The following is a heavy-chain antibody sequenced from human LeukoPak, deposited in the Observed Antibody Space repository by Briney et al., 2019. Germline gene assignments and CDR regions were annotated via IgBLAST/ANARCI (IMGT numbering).Heavy chain of an antibody. Sequence: GESLKISCKGSGYRYTNYWIGWVRQMPGKGLEWMGIIYPGDSDTRYSPSFQGQVTISADKSISTAYLQWSSLKASDTAMYYCARFYYDSSGLIRYSDYWGQGTLVTVSS. D-gene: IGHD3-22*01. V-gene: IGHV5-51*01. J-gene: IGHJ4*02. CDR2: IYPGDSDT. CDR3: ARFYYDSSGLIRYSDY. CDR1: GYRYTNYW.